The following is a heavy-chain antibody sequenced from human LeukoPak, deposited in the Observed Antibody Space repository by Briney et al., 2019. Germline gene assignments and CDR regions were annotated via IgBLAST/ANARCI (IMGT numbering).Heavy chain of an antibody. J-gene: IGHJ6*03. CDR2: IYYSGST. Sequence: SETLSLTCTVSGGSISSYYWSWIRQPPGKGLEWIGYIYYSGSTNYNPSLKSRVTISVDTSKNQFSLKLSSVTAADTAVYYCARDSSSSGTNRYYYYMDVWGKGTTVTVSS. D-gene: IGHD6-6*01. CDR3: ARDSSSSGTNRYYYYMDV. CDR1: GGSISSYY. V-gene: IGHV4-59*01.